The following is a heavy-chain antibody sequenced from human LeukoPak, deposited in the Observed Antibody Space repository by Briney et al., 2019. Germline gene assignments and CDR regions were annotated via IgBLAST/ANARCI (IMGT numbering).Heavy chain of an antibody. CDR2: IIPILGIA. D-gene: IGHD6-13*01. CDR1: GGTFISYA. CDR3: ARAGIAAAGNWFDP. V-gene: IGHV1-69*04. J-gene: IGHJ5*02. Sequence: SVKVSCKASGGTFISYAISWVRQAPGQGVEWMGRIIPILGIANYAQKFQGRVTVTADKSTSTAYMELSSLRSEDTAVYYCARAGIAAAGNWFDPWGQGTLVTVSS.